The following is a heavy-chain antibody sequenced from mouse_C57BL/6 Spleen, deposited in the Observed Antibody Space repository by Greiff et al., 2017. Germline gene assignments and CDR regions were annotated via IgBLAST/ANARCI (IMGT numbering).Heavy chain of an antibody. Sequence: EVMLVESGGGLVQPGGSLSLSCAASGFTFTDYYMSWVRQPPGKALEWLGFIRNKANGYTTEYSASVKGRFTISRDNSQSILYLQMNALRAEDSATYYCARYGDDYWYCDVWGTGTTVTVSS. J-gene: IGHJ1*03. V-gene: IGHV7-3*01. D-gene: IGHD2-3*01. CDR1: GFTFTDYY. CDR3: ARYGDDYWYCDV. CDR2: IRNKANGYTT.